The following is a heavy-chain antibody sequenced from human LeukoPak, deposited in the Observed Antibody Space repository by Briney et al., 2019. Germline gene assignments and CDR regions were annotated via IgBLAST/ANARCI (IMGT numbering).Heavy chain of an antibody. Sequence: GGSLRLSCAASGFTFSSYAMSWVRQAPGKGLEWVSAISSNGGSTYYANSVKGRFTISRDNSKNTLYLQMGSLRAEDMAVYYCARDGGIAAADYWGQGTLVTVSS. V-gene: IGHV3-64*01. CDR2: ISSNGGST. D-gene: IGHD6-13*01. CDR3: ARDGGIAAADY. J-gene: IGHJ4*02. CDR1: GFTFSSYA.